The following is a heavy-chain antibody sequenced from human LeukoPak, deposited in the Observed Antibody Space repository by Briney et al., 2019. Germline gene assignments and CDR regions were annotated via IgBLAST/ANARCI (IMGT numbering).Heavy chain of an antibody. D-gene: IGHD3-16*02. CDR1: GGSISSSNW. V-gene: IGHV4-4*02. Sequence: PSETLSLTCAVSGGSISSSNWWSWVRQPPGKGLEWIGEIYHSGSTNYNPSLKSRVTISVDKSKNQFSLKLSSVTAADTAVYYCARGIYDYVWGSYRSYFDYWGQGTLVTVSS. J-gene: IGHJ4*02. CDR2: IYHSGST. CDR3: ARGIYDYVWGSYRSYFDY.